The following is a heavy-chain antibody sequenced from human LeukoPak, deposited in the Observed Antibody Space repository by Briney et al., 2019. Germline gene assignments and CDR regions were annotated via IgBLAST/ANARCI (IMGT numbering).Heavy chain of an antibody. CDR1: GFDFSNYG. D-gene: IGHD3-3*01. J-gene: IGHJ3*01. V-gene: IGHV3-30*02. Sequence: SGGSLRLSCAASGFDFSNYGIRWVRQAPGKGLEWVAFIRYDGSNKFYVDSVKGRFTISRDNSKKTLYMQMNSLRAEDTAVYYCARDILEWFYRGDAFDVWGQGTMVTVSS. CDR3: ARDILEWFYRGDAFDV. CDR2: IRYDGSNK.